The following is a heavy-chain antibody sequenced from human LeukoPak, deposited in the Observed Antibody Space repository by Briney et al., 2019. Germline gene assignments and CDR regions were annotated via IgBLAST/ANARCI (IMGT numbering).Heavy chain of an antibody. CDR1: GGSISSYNYY. D-gene: IGHD3-10*01. V-gene: IGHV4-39*01. CDR2: IYYSGST. Sequence: SETLSLTCTVSGGSISSYNYYWGWIRQPPGKGLEWIGSIYYSGSTYYNPSLKSRVTISVDTSKNQFSLKLSSVTAADTAVYYCARLVLLWFGEPLSDYWGQGTLVTVSS. CDR3: ARLVLLWFGEPLSDY. J-gene: IGHJ4*02.